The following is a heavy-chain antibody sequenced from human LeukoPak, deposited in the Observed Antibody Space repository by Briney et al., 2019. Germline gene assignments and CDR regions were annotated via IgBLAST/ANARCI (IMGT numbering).Heavy chain of an antibody. V-gene: IGHV4-59*01. Sequence: PSETLSLTCIVSGGSISNNYWSWVRQPLGKGLEWIGYIFYSGRTDYNPSLKSRVTISIDTSKNQFSLKLSSVTATDTAVYYCARRRPITEEGSWLDPWGQGTLVTVSS. CDR1: GGSISNNY. D-gene: IGHD1-14*01. J-gene: IGHJ5*02. CDR3: ARRRPITEEGSWLDP. CDR2: IFYSGRT.